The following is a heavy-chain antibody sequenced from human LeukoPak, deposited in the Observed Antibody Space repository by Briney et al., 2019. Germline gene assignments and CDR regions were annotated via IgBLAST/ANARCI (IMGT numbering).Heavy chain of an antibody. CDR2: ISSSSSYI. D-gene: IGHD5-18*01. CDR3: ARHVPGYSYGYDY. V-gene: IGHV3-21*01. Sequence: KTGGSLSLSCAASGFTFSSYSMNWVRQAPGKGLEWVSSISSSSSYIYYADSVKGRFTISRDNAKNSLYLQMNSLRAEDTAVYYCARHVPGYSYGYDYWGQGTLVTVSS. J-gene: IGHJ4*02. CDR1: GFTFSSYS.